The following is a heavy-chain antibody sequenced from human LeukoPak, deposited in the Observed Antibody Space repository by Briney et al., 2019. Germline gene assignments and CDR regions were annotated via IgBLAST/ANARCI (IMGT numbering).Heavy chain of an antibody. CDR2: ISSSGSTI. D-gene: IGHD2-21*02. V-gene: IGHV3-48*03. Sequence: PGGSLRLSCAASGFTFSSYEMNWVRQAPGKGLEWVSYISSSGSTIYYADSVKGRFTISRDNAKNSLYLQMNSLRAEDTAVYYCARGNGGDSCHDYWGQGTLVTVSS. CDR3: ARGNGGDSCHDY. J-gene: IGHJ4*02. CDR1: GFTFSSYE.